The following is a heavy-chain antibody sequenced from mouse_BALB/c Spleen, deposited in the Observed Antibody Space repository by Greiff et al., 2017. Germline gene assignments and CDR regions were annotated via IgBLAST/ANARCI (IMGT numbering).Heavy chain of an antibody. V-gene: IGHV5-6-5*01. J-gene: IGHJ4*01. CDR1: GFTFSSYA. CDR3: ARFITTASRSYYAMDY. CDR2: ISSGGST. Sequence: EVQRVESGGGLVKPGGSLKLSCAASGFTFSSYAMSWVRQTPEKRLEWVASISSGGSTYYPDSVKGRFTISRDNARNILYLQMSSLRSEDTAMYYCARFITTASRSYYAMDYWGQGTSVTVSS. D-gene: IGHD1-2*01.